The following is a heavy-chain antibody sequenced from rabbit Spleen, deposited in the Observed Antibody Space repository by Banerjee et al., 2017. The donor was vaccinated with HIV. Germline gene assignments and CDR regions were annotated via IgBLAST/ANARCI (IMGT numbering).Heavy chain of an antibody. CDR3: ARDQTSRGGDDYDL. CDR2: IDPLFGNT. CDR1: GFDFSDYG. Sequence: QLVESGGGLVQPGGSLKLSCKASGFDFSDYGVTWVRQAPGKGLEWIGYIDPLFGNTYYANSVKGRFTISRDNAQNTVFLQMTSLTAADTATYFCARDQTSRGGDDYDLWGPGTLVTVS. J-gene: IGHJ4*01. V-gene: IGHV1S47*01. D-gene: IGHD1-1*01.